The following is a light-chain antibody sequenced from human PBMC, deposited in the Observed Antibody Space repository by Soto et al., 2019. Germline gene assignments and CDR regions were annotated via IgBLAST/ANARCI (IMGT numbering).Light chain of an antibody. Sequence: DIQMTQSPYTLSASVGDRVTITCRASQSISSWLAWYQQKPGKAPKLLIYKASSLESGVPSRFSGSGSGTKFTLTIASLQPDDFATYYCQQYETFSGTFGPGTKVDIK. V-gene: IGKV1-5*03. J-gene: IGKJ1*01. CDR2: KAS. CDR1: QSISSW. CDR3: QQYETFSGT.